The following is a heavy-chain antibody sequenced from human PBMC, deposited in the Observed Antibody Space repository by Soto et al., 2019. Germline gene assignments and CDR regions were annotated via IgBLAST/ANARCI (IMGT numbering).Heavy chain of an antibody. J-gene: IGHJ4*02. CDR2: IYYSGST. D-gene: IGHD2-15*01. Sequence: SETLSLTCTVSGGSISSYYWSWIRQPPGKGLEWIGYIYYSGSTNYNPSLKSRVTTSVDTSKRQFSLKLSSVTAADTAVYCCARGIVAASVHRGYCSGGSCYVFDYWGQGTLVTVSS. CDR1: GGSISSYY. V-gene: IGHV4-59*12. CDR3: ARGIVAASVHRGYCSGGSCYVFDY.